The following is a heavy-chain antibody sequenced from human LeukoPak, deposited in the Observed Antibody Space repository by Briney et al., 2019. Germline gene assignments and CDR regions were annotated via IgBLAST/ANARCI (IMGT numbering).Heavy chain of an antibody. J-gene: IGHJ6*03. CDR3: ASGSGSYRTPYYYMDV. V-gene: IGHV3-53*01. D-gene: IGHD3-10*01. Sequence: GGSLTLSCVASGFTVSSNYMSWVRQAPGKGLEWVSVIYSGGSTYYADSVKGRFTISRDNSKNTLYLQMNSLRAEDTAVYYCASGSGSYRTPYYYMDVWGTGTTVTVSS. CDR1: GFTVSSNY. CDR2: IYSGGST.